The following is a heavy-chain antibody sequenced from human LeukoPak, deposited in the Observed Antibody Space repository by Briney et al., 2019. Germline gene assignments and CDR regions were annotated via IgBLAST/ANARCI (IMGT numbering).Heavy chain of an antibody. CDR1: GGSISSSSYY. V-gene: IGHV4-39*01. CDR2: IYYSGST. D-gene: IGHD6-6*01. Sequence: PSETLSLTCTVSGGSISSSSYYWGWIRQPPGKGLEWIGSIYYSGSTYYNPSLKSRVTISVDTSKNQFSLKLSSVTAADTAVYYCARHSSFYYYYYMDVWGKGTTVTVSS. J-gene: IGHJ6*03. CDR3: ARHSSFYYYYYMDV.